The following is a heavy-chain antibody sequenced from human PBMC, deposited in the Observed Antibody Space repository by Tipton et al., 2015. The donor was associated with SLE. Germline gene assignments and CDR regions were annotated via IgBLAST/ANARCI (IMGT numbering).Heavy chain of an antibody. D-gene: IGHD5-18*01. CDR3: ARDRVDTTMIYYYMDV. CDR1: GFTLSSYW. Sequence: SLRLSCAASGFTLSSYWMSWVRQAPGKGLEWVANIKHDGSEKYYEDSVKGRFTISRDNAKNSLYLQMNSLRAEDTAVYYCARDRVDTTMIYYYMDVWGKGTTVTVSS. CDR2: IKHDGSEK. V-gene: IGHV3-7*03. J-gene: IGHJ6*03.